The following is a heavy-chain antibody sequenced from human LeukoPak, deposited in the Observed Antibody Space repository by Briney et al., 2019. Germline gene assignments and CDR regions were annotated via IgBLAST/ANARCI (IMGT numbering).Heavy chain of an antibody. V-gene: IGHV4-59*01. CDR3: ASNPASGWYNY. J-gene: IGHJ4*02. D-gene: IGHD6-19*01. Sequence: SETLSLTCTVSGGSISSYYWSWIRQPPGKGLVWIGYIYYSGSTNYNPSLKSRVTISVDTSKNQFSLKLSSVTAADTAVYYCASNPASGWYNYWGQGTLVTVSS. CDR2: IYYSGST. CDR1: GGSISSYY.